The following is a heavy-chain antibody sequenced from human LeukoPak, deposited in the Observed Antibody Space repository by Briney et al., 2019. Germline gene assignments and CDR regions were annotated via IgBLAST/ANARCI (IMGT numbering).Heavy chain of an antibody. CDR2: IKKDGSEK. CDR1: GFTFSSYW. V-gene: IGHV3-7*01. D-gene: IGHD5-18*01. CDR3: ARDLSGVTGYTYGRGIDY. J-gene: IGHJ4*02. Sequence: GGSLRLSCAASGFTFSSYWMSWVRQAPGKGLEWVANIKKDGSEKYYVDSVKGRFTISRDNAKTSLYLQMNSLRAEDTAVYYCARDLSGVTGYTYGRGIDYWGQGTLITVSS.